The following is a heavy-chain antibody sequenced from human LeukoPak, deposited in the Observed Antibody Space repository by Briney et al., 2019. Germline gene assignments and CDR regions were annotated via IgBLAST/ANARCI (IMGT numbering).Heavy chain of an antibody. V-gene: IGHV1-18*01. J-gene: IGHJ6*03. CDR2: ISAYNGNT. CDR3: ARDPIYYYDSSGYFSDYYMDV. D-gene: IGHD3-22*01. CDR1: GYTFTNYG. Sequence: ASVKVSCKASGYTFTNYGISWVRQAPGQGLEWMGWISAYNGNTNYAQKLQGRVTMTTDTSTSTAYMELRSLRSDDTAVYYCARDPIYYYDSSGYFSDYYMDVWGKGTTVTVSS.